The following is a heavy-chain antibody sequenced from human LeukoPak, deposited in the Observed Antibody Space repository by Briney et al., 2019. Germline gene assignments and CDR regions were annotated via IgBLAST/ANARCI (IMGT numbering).Heavy chain of an antibody. CDR3: ARVNCSSTSCRSKFLDY. CDR1: GYTFTNYD. CDR2: MNPNSANT. J-gene: IGHJ4*02. V-gene: IGHV1-8*01. Sequence: GASVKVSCKASGYTFTNYDINWVRQATGQGLERMGWMNPNSANTGYAQKFQGRVTMTRNTSTSTAYMELSSLRSEDTAVYYCARVNCSSTSCRSKFLDYWGQGTLVTVSS. D-gene: IGHD2-2*01.